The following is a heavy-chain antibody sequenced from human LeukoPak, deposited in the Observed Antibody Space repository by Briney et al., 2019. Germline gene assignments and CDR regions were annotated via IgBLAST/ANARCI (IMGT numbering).Heavy chain of an antibody. V-gene: IGHV3-30-3*01. Sequence: GGSLRLSCAASGFTFSSYAMHWVRQTPGKGLEWVAVISYDGSNKYYADSVKGRFTISRDNSKNTLYLQMNSLRAEDTAVYYCARDVGYCSSTSCFRYFDYWGQGTLVTVSS. CDR2: ISYDGSNK. CDR1: GFTFSSYA. D-gene: IGHD2-2*01. CDR3: ARDVGYCSSTSCFRYFDY. J-gene: IGHJ4*02.